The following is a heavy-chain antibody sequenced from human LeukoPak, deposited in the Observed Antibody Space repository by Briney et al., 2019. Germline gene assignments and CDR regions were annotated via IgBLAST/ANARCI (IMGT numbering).Heavy chain of an antibody. CDR1: GFTFSSYG. J-gene: IGHJ3*02. D-gene: IGHD3-10*01. Sequence: GGSLRLSCAASGFTFSSYGMHWVRQAPGKGLEWVAVIAYDGSNEDYADSVKGRFTISRVNSKNTLYLQMNSLRAEDTAVYYCAKVLYGSGIDGAFDIWGQGTMVTVSS. CDR3: AKVLYGSGIDGAFDI. CDR2: IAYDGSNE. V-gene: IGHV3-30*18.